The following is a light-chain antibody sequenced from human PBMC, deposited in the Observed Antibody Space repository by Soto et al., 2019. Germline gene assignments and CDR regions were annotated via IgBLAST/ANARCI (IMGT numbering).Light chain of an antibody. J-gene: IGLJ2*01. V-gene: IGLV2-8*01. CDR2: EVT. CDR1: SSDVGGYDS. CDR3: TSYAGISNFI. Sequence: QSALTQPPSASGSPGLSVTISCTGTSSDVGGYDSVSWYQQHPNKAPKLMIYEVTKRPSGVPDRFSGSKSGSTASLTVSGLQADVVADSSSTSYAGISNFIFRGGT.